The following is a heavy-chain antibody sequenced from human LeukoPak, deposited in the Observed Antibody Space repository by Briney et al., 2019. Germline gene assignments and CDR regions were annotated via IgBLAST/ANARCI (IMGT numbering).Heavy chain of an antibody. J-gene: IGHJ4*02. CDR2: IVGSGANT. CDR1: GXTFSSYT. CDR3: APDPFDS. V-gene: IGHV3-23*01. Sequence: PGGSLRLSCAASGXTFSSYTMSWVRQAPGKGLEWVSCIVGSGANTYYADSVKGRFTISRDNSKNTLYLQMNSLRAEDTAVYYCAPDPFDSWGQGTLVTVSS.